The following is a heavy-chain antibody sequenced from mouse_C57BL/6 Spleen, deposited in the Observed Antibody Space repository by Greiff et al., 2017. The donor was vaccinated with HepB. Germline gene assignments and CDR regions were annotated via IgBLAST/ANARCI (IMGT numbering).Heavy chain of an antibody. CDR3: ARSGSSSAWFAY. CDR2: IYPGGGYT. Sequence: QVQLQQPGAELVKPGASVKMSCKASGYTFTNYWIGWAKQRPGHGLEWIGDIYPGGGYTNYNEKFKGKATLTADKSSSTAYMQFSSLTSEDSAIYYCARSGSSSAWFAYWGQGTLVTVSA. CDR1: GYTFTNYW. D-gene: IGHD1-1*01. J-gene: IGHJ3*01. V-gene: IGHV1-63*01.